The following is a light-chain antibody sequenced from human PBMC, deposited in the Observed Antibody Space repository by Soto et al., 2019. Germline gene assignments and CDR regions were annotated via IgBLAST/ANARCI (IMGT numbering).Light chain of an antibody. J-gene: IGLJ1*01. CDR2: EVS. CDR1: SSDVGGFNY. V-gene: IGLV2-14*01. Sequence: QSALTQPASVSGSLGQSITISCTGTSSDVGGFNYVSWYQQHPGKAPKLMIYEVSNRPSGVSNRFSGSKSGNTASLTVSGLQAEDEADYYCSSYAGSSNVFGTGTKVTVL. CDR3: SSYAGSSNV.